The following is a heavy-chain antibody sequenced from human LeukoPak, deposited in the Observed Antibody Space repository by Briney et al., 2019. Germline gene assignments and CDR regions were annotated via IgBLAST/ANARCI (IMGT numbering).Heavy chain of an antibody. D-gene: IGHD2-2*01. V-gene: IGHV1-69*05. Sequence: ASVKVSCKASGGTFSSYAISWVRQAPGQGLEWMGGIIPIFGTANYAQKFQGRVTITTDESTSTAYMELSSLRSEDTAVYYCASSQLIPNYYYYMDVWGKGTTVTVSS. J-gene: IGHJ6*03. CDR1: GGTFSSYA. CDR3: ASSQLIPNYYYYMDV. CDR2: IIPIFGTA.